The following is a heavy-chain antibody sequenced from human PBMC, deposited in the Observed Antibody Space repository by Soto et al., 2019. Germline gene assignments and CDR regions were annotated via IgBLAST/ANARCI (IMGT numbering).Heavy chain of an antibody. Sequence: QVQLQESGPGLVKPSQTLSLTCTVSGGSVSSGGYYWNWIRQHPGKGLEWIGYIYDTETAYYNPSLKSRPTISLDRSKNQFSLKLSSVTPADTAVYYCARENFGAVVHDAFDLWGQGTMVTISS. D-gene: IGHD3-3*01. CDR1: GGSVSSGGYY. J-gene: IGHJ3*01. CDR2: IYDTETA. V-gene: IGHV4-31*03. CDR3: ARENFGAVVHDAFDL.